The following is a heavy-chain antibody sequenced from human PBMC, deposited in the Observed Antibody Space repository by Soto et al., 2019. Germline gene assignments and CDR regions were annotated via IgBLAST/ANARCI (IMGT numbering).Heavy chain of an antibody. CDR2: IGPAGDT. V-gene: IGHV3-13*01. CDR1: GLTFSSNH. CDR3: ARLHGGGASNSFDF. Sequence: DVRLVESGGGLVQPGGSLRLSCAASGLTFSSNHLHWVRQGRGEGLEWVSGIGPAGDTYYPGSVRGRFTISRDNAKNALYLQMNSLRAEDTAVYFCARLHGGGASNSFDFWGPGTLVTVSS. D-gene: IGHD2-15*01. J-gene: IGHJ4*02.